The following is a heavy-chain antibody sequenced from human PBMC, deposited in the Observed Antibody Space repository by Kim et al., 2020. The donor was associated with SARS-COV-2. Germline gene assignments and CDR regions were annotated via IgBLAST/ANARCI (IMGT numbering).Heavy chain of an antibody. V-gene: IGHV3-64D*06. J-gene: IGHJ4*03. CDR3: VRRDTGHPPCDN. Sequence: GGSLRLSCSASGFTFSSYSMHWVRQAPGKGLECVSGINSDGGSTNYADSVKGRFTISRDNSKNTLYLQMSSLRAEDTAVYYCVRRDTGHPPCDNWGDGT. CDR1: GFTFSSYS. CDR2: INSDGGST. D-gene: IGHD5-18*01.